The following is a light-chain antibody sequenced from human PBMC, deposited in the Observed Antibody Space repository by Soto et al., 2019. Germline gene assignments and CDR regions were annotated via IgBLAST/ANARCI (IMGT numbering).Light chain of an antibody. CDR3: QQTDSTPQT. V-gene: IGKV1-39*01. J-gene: IGKJ1*01. Sequence: DIQMTQSPSSLSGSVGDRVTISCRASQSIGNYVSWYQQKPGTAPKLLIRAASTLQSGVPSRFSGSGSGTDFTLTISSLQIEVFATYFCQQTDSTPQTFGQGTNVEI. CDR2: AAS. CDR1: QSIGNY.